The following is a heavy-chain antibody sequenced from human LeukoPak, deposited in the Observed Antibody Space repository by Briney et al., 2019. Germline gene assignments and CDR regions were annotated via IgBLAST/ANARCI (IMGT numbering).Heavy chain of an antibody. CDR2: INHSGST. V-gene: IGHV4-34*01. CDR3: ARGFGYYYGSGSSHAPFDY. CDR1: GGSFSGYY. Sequence: SETLSLTCAVYGGSFSGYYWSWIRQPPGKGLEWIGEINHSGSTNYNPFLKSRVTISVDTSKNQFSLKLSSVTAADTAVYYCARGFGYYYGSGSSHAPFDYWGQGALVTVSS. J-gene: IGHJ4*02. D-gene: IGHD3-10*01.